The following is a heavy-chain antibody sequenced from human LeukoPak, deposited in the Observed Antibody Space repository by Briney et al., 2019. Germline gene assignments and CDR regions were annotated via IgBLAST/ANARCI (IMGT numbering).Heavy chain of an antibody. CDR1: GFTFNSYW. CDR2: IKQDESEK. V-gene: IGHV3-7*01. D-gene: IGHD6-19*01. CDR3: ASERSSGWALYFDY. J-gene: IGHJ4*02. Sequence: GGSLRLSCAASGFTFNSYWMSWVRQAPGKGLEWVANIKQDESEKYYVDSVKGRFSISRDNAKNSLYLQMNSLRAEDTAVYYCASERSSGWALYFDYWGQGTLSPSPQ.